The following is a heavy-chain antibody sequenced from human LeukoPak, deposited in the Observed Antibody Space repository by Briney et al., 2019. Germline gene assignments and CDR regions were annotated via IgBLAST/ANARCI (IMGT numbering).Heavy chain of an antibody. D-gene: IGHD3-22*01. Sequence: GWVRQMPGKGLEWIGSIYYSGSTYYNPSLKSRVTISVDTSKNQFSLKLRSVTAADTAVYYCARVGGITMIVVLITDAFDIWGQGTMVTVSS. V-gene: IGHV4-39*07. J-gene: IGHJ3*02. CDR3: ARVGGITMIVVLITDAFDI. CDR2: IYYSGST.